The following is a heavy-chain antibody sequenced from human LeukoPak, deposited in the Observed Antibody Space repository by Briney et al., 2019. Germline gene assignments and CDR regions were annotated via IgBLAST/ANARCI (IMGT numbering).Heavy chain of an antibody. CDR1: GYTFTGFY. V-gene: IGHV1-2*02. J-gene: IGHJ4*02. CDR2: INPNSGGT. Sequence: ASVKVSCKASGYTFTGFYMHWVRQAPGQGLEGMGWINPNSGGTNYAQKFQGRVTMTRDTSSSTAYMELSRLRSDDTAVYYCARGGGRAVAGSGYWGQGTLVTVSS. D-gene: IGHD6-19*01. CDR3: ARGGGRAVAGSGY.